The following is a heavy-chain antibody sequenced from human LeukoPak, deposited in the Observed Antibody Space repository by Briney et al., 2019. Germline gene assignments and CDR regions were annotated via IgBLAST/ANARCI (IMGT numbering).Heavy chain of an antibody. V-gene: IGHV1-2*02. Sequence: ASEKVSCKTSGYSFTGHYIHWVRQAPGQGLEWMGWINPNSGATNYTQQLQGRVTMTRDTSITTPHIELSRLRSDDTAVYYCARDLSSSALLWFGAPPDYHYYMVVWGKGTTVTVSS. J-gene: IGHJ6*03. CDR1: GYSFTGHY. D-gene: IGHD3-10*01. CDR3: ARDLSSSALLWFGAPPDYHYYMVV. CDR2: INPNSGAT.